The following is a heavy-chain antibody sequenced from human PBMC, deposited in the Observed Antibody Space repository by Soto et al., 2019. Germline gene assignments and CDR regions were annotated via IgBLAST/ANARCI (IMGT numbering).Heavy chain of an antibody. V-gene: IGHV1-18*01. J-gene: IGHJ3*02. D-gene: IGHD2-8*01. Sequence: VASVKVSCKASGYTFTSYGISWVRQAPGQGLEWMGWISAYNGNTNYAQKLQGRVTMTTDTSTSTAYMELRSLRSDDTAVYYCARVGGGLTVYGAFDIWGQGTMVTVSS. CDR3: ARVGGGLTVYGAFDI. CDR1: GYTFTSYG. CDR2: ISAYNGNT.